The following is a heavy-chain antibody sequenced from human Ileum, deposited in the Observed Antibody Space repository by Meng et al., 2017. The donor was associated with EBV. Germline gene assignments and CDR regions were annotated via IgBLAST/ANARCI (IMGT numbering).Heavy chain of an antibody. Sequence: QLRLLGSGPGLVKPPETLSLTCAVSGGSFSSVSYYWGWIRQPPGKGLEWIGSIYYSGNTYYNPSLKSRVTISVDTSKNQFSLKLSSVTAADTAVYYCARQGTIKYIQHWGQGTLVTVSS. CDR2: IYYSGNT. CDR1: GGSFSSVSYY. V-gene: IGHV4-39*01. J-gene: IGHJ1*01. D-gene: IGHD2-8*01. CDR3: ARQGTIKYIQH.